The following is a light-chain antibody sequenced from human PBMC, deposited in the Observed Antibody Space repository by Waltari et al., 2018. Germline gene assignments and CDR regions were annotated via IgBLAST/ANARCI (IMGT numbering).Light chain of an antibody. CDR2: AAS. J-gene: IGKJ3*01. CDR1: QSVSNH. CDR3: QQYNSWPFT. Sequence: EKVMTQSPATLSVSPGERATPSRRPSQSVSNHLAWYQQRPGQAPRLLIYAASSRAAGVPARFSGSGSGTEFTLTIDSLQSEDFAVYFCQQYNSWPFTFGPGTQVDIK. V-gene: IGKV3-15*01.